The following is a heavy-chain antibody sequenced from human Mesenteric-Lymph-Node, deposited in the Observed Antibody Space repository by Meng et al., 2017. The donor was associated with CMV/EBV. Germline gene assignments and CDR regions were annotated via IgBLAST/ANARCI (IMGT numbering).Heavy chain of an antibody. J-gene: IGHJ4*02. CDR1: GFTFSNYS. D-gene: IGHD3-3*01. Sequence: GGSLRLSCAASGFTFSNYSIHWVRQAPGKGLEWVAVISYDGSNNSYSDSVKGRFTISRDNSKNTLYLKMNSLRAEDTAVYYCGRNRGGPHDFRSGYHIDSWGQGTLVTVSS. CDR2: ISYDGSNN. CDR3: GRNRGGPHDFRSGYHIDS. V-gene: IGHV3-30*04.